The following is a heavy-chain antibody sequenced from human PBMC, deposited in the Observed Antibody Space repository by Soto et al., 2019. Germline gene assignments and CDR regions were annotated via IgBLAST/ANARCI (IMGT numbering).Heavy chain of an antibody. CDR3: ARDRLRLGELSLIGYLDS. CDR2: ISFDSSSK. J-gene: IGHJ4*02. D-gene: IGHD3-16*02. V-gene: IGHV3-30-3*01. Sequence: QVQLVESGGGVVQPGRSLRLSCAGSGFSLSSYTMHWVRQAPGKGLEWVALISFDSSSKHYADSVKGRFSISRDNSKNTLYLQMGSLRPDDTALYYCARDRLRLGELSLIGYLDSWGQGTLVTVSS. CDR1: GFSLSSYT.